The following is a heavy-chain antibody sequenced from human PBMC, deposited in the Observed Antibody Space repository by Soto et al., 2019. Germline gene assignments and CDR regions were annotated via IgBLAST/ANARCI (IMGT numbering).Heavy chain of an antibody. V-gene: IGHV3-23*01. Sequence: GGSLRLSCAASGFTFSSYAMSWVRQAPGKGLEWVSAISGSGGSTYYADSVKGRFTISRDNSKNTLYLQMNSLRAEDTAVYYCAKGTTDGSGSYYKNYYGMDVWGQGTTVTVSS. J-gene: IGHJ6*02. D-gene: IGHD3-10*01. CDR3: AKGTTDGSGSYYKNYYGMDV. CDR2: ISGSGGST. CDR1: GFTFSSYA.